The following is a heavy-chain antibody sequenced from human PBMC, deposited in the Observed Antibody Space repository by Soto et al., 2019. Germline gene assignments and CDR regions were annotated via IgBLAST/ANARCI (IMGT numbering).Heavy chain of an antibody. CDR2: ISYDGSNK. CDR1: GFTFSSYG. Sequence: QVQLVESGGGVVQPGRSLRLSCAASGFTFSSYGMHWVRQAPGKGLEWVAVISYDGSNKYYADSVKGRFTISRDNSKNTLYLQLNSLRAEDTAVYYCAKDRLASFSYFAYWGQGTLVTVSS. J-gene: IGHJ4*02. CDR3: AKDRLASFSYFAY. D-gene: IGHD6-25*01. V-gene: IGHV3-30*18.